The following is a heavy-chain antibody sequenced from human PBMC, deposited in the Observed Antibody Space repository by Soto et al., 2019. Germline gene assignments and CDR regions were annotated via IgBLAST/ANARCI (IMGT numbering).Heavy chain of an antibody. CDR3: ATSKARSTIFGVVIPPYNWFDP. D-gene: IGHD3-3*01. J-gene: IGHJ5*02. Sequence: ASVKVSCKASGYTFTSYYMHWVRQAPGQGLEWMGIINPSGGSTSYAQKFQGRVTMTRDTSTSTVYMELSSLRSEDTAVYYCATSKARSTIFGVVIPPYNWFDPWGQGTLVTVSS. V-gene: IGHV1-46*01. CDR1: GYTFTSYY. CDR2: INPSGGST.